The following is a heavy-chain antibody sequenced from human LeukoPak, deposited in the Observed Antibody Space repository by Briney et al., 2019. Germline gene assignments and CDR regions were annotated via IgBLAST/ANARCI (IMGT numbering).Heavy chain of an antibody. CDR3: ARGGRWLPEGFDY. D-gene: IGHD5-24*01. CDR1: GFTFSSYA. J-gene: IGHJ4*02. Sequence: PGGSLRLSCAASGFTFSSYAMHWVRQAPGKGLEWVAVISYDGSNKYYADSVKGRFTISRDNSKNTLYLQMNSLRAEDTAVYYCARGGRWLPEGFDYWGQGTLVTVSS. V-gene: IGHV3-30*04. CDR2: ISYDGSNK.